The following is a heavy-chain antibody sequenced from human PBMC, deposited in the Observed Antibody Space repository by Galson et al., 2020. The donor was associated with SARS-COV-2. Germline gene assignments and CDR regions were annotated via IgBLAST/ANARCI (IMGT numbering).Heavy chain of an antibody. Sequence: GGSLRLSCSASGLTFDDFAMHWVRQAPGKLPQYVSAISSHGDRTYYAASVKGRFTISRDNSKDTLHLQLTSLRVEDTGIYYCVMGYFFDHWGPGTAVIVSS. CDR3: VMGYFFDH. D-gene: IGHD3-22*01. CDR1: GLTFDDFA. V-gene: IGHV3-64D*06. CDR2: ISSHGDRT. J-gene: IGHJ4*02.